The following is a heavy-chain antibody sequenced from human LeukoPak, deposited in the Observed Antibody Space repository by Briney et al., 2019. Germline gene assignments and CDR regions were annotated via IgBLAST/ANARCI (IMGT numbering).Heavy chain of an antibody. D-gene: IGHD6-6*01. V-gene: IGHV3-43D*03. J-gene: IGHJ4*02. CDR2: ITWDSGST. CDR3: TGHGSSSG. Sequence: GGSLRLSCAASGFSFDDFAMHWVRQAPGKGLEWVSFITWDSGSTYYTDSVKGRFTISRDNSKDSLYLQMNSLRAGDTAVYYCTGHGSSSGWGQGTLVTVSS. CDR1: GFSFDDFA.